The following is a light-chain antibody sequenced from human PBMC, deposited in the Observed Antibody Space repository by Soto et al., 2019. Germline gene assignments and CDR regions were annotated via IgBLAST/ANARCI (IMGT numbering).Light chain of an antibody. CDR2: YIS. J-gene: IGKJ1*01. CDR1: QSAGNF. V-gene: IGKV3D-15*01. Sequence: EIVMTQSPATLSVSPWETASLSCRASQSAGNFLAWYQQKPGQAPRLLIYYISTRATGIPARFSGSGSGTEFTLTINSLQSEDSAVYYCQQHNQWPITFGQGTKVDIK. CDR3: QQHNQWPIT.